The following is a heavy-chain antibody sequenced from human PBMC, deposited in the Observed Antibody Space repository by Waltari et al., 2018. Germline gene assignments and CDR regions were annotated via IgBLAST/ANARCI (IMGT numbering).Heavy chain of an antibody. J-gene: IGHJ6*02. D-gene: IGHD2-2*01. CDR2: ISWDGGST. CDR1: GFTFDDYA. V-gene: IGHV3-43D*04. Sequence: EVQLVESGGVVVQPGGSLRLSCAASGFTFDDYAMHWVRQAPGKGLEWVSLISWDGGSTYYADSVKGRFTISRDNSKNSLYLQMNSLRAEDTALYYCAKDMVPAADYYYGMDVWGQGTTVTVSS. CDR3: AKDMVPAADYYYGMDV.